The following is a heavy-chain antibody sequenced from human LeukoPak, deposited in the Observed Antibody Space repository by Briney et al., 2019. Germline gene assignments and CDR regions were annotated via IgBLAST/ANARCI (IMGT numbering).Heavy chain of an antibody. CDR1: GGSFSGYY. V-gene: IGHV4-34*01. CDR2: INNSGST. CDR3: ARDQTYSGSGIYTYFDY. D-gene: IGHD3-10*01. J-gene: IGHJ4*02. Sequence: SETLSLTCVVYGGSFSGYYWSWVRQPPGKGLEWLGEINNSGSTNYNPSLKSRVTISVDTSKNHFSLKLSSVTAADTAVYYCARDQTYSGSGIYTYFDYWGQGILVTVSS.